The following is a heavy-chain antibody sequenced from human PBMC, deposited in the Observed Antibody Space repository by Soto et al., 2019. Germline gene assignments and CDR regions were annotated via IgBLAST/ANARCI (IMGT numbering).Heavy chain of an antibody. CDR3: ARDRRHKQPSTNDY. J-gene: IGHJ4*02. V-gene: IGHV3-21*01. Sequence: PGGSLRLSCAASGFTFSSYSMNWVRQAPGKGLEWVSSISSSSSYIYYADSVKGRFTISRDNAKNSLYLQMNSLRAEDTAVYYCARDRRHKQPSTNDYWGQGTLVTVSS. CDR2: ISSSSSYI. D-gene: IGHD6-13*01. CDR1: GFTFSSYS.